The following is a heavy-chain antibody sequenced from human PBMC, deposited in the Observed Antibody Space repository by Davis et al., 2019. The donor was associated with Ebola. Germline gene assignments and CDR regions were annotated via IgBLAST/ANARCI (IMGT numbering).Heavy chain of an antibody. V-gene: IGHV1-18*01. CDR1: GYTFTSYV. CDR2: ISAYIGNT. D-gene: IGHD3-3*01. Sequence: ASVKVSCKASGYTFTSYVISWVRQAPGQGLEWMGWISAYIGNTNYAQKLQGRVTMTTDTSTSTAYMELRSLRSDDTAVYYCARGRLEDFWSGPSGDYFDYWGQGTLVTVSS. J-gene: IGHJ4*02. CDR3: ARGRLEDFWSGPSGDYFDY.